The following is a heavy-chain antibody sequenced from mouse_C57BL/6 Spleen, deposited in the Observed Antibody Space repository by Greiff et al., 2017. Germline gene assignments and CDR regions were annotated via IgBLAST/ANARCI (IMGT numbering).Heavy chain of an antibody. D-gene: IGHD2-3*01. J-gene: IGHJ4*01. V-gene: IGHV7-3*01. CDR1: GFTFTDYY. CDR3: ARYMGDGYPYYYAMDY. Sequence: EVKVEESGGGLVQPGGSLSLSCAASGFTFTDYYMSWVRQPPGKALEWLGFIRNKANGYTTEYSASVKGRFTISRDNSQSILYLQMNALRAEDSATYYCARYMGDGYPYYYAMDYWGQGTSVTVSS. CDR2: IRNKANGYTT.